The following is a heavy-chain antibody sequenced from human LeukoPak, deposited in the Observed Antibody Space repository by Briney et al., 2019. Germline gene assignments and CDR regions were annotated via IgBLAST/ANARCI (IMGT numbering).Heavy chain of an antibody. Sequence: SETLSLTCTVSGGSISSSSYYWGCIRQPPGKGLEWIGSIYYSGSTYYNPSLKSRVTISVGTSKNQFSLKLSSVTAADTAVYYCVTIRYYYYYMHVWGKGTTVTVSS. V-gene: IGHV4-39*07. CDR1: GGSISSSSYY. J-gene: IGHJ6*03. CDR2: IYYSGST. D-gene: IGHD3-16*01. CDR3: VTIRYYYYYMHV.